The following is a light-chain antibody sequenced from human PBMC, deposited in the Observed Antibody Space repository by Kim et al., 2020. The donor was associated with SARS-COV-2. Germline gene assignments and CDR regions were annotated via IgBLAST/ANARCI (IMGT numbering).Light chain of an antibody. J-gene: IGKJ1*01. Sequence: VSPGERVTLSCRASQSVSSNLAWYRQKPGQAPRLLIYGASTRATGIPARFSGSGSVTEFTLTISSLQSEDFAVYYCQQYFNWPRTFGQGTKVEIK. CDR3: QQYFNWPRT. CDR2: GAS. V-gene: IGKV3-15*01. CDR1: QSVSSN.